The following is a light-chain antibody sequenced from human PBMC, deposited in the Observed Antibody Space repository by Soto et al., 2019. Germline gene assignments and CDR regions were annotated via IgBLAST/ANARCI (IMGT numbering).Light chain of an antibody. CDR3: LQYAASPLT. J-gene: IGKJ4*01. Sequence: EIVLTQSSGTLSLSPGERVTLSCRASQSVSSNYLAWYQQKSGQAPRLLIYRASTRATGIPDRFSGSGSGKDCSLIISRLEPEASAVYYCLQYAASPLTFGGGTKLEIK. V-gene: IGKV3-20*01. CDR2: RAS. CDR1: QSVSSNY.